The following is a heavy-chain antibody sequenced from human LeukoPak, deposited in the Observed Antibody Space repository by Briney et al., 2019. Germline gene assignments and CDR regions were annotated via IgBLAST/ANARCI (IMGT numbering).Heavy chain of an antibody. V-gene: IGHV4-30-2*01. CDR3: ARGSVWGSYRSSDAFDI. CDR2: IYHSGST. Sequence: SQTLSLTCAVSGGPISSGGYSWSWIRQPPGKGLEWIGYIYHSGSTYYNPSLKSRVTISVDRSKNQFSLKPSSVTAADTAVYYCARGSVWGSYRSSDAFDIWGQGTMVTVSS. D-gene: IGHD3-16*02. CDR1: GGPISSGGYS. J-gene: IGHJ3*02.